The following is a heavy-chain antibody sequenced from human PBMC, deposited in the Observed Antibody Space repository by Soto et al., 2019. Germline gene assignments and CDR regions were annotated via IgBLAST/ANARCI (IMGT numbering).Heavy chain of an antibody. V-gene: IGHV1-18*01. CDR2: INAYNGNT. CDR1: GYSFTSYG. CDR3: ARENWCGEADV. J-gene: IGHJ6*02. Sequence: QVQLVQSGAEVKKPGASVKVSCKASGYSFTSYGISWVRQAPGQGLEWMGWINAYNGNTNYAQKLQGRVTMTTDTSMSTDTMVRRSLRSDGTAVYYGARENWCGEADVWGHVTTFT. D-gene: IGHD3-10*01.